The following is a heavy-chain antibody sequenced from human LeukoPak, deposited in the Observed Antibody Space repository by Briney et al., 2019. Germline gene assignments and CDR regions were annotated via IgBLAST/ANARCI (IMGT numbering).Heavy chain of an antibody. J-gene: IGHJ4*02. V-gene: IGHV3-64D*06. CDR1: GFAFRSYA. Sequence: GGSLRLSCSASGFAFRSYAMHWVRQAPGRGLEYVSGIRSNGGSTYYADTVKGRFTISRDNSKNTLYLQMSSLRAEDTAVYYCVKPDYGDLFFGYWGQGTLVTVSS. D-gene: IGHD4-17*01. CDR2: IRSNGGST. CDR3: VKPDYGDLFFGY.